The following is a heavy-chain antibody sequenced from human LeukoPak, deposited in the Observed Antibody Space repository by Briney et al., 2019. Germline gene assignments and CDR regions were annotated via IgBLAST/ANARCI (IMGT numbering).Heavy chain of an antibody. J-gene: IGHJ5*02. CDR1: GASISGSDYN. V-gene: IGHV4-30-4*01. Sequence: SETLSLTCNVSGASISGSDYNWSWLRQPPGKGLEWIASIFYSGTIYNNPSLKSRALISVDTSKNQFSLRLTSVTAADTAVYFCATLDNSFDHWGQGTLVTVSS. CDR3: ATLDNSFDH. CDR2: IFYSGTI.